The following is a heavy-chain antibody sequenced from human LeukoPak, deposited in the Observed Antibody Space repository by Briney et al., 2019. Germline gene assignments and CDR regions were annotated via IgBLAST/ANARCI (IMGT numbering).Heavy chain of an antibody. CDR2: GDYSGGT. Sequence: SETLSLTCTVSGDSFTSVTDYWAWIRQPPGKGLEWIASGDYSGGTYYNPSLESRVAISADMSKNQISLKLTSETGADTAVYYCAGERGEEYSSGWYKTNYFYNWGQGIRVTVSS. CDR3: AGERGEEYSSGWYKTNYFYN. D-gene: IGHD6-19*01. V-gene: IGHV4-39*07. J-gene: IGHJ4*02. CDR1: GDSFTSVTDY.